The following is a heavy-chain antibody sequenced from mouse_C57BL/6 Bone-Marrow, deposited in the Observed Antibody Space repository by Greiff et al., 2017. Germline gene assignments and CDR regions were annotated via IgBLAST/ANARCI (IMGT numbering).Heavy chain of an antibody. V-gene: IGHV5-6*01. CDR3: ARHQAEATTDD. CDR1: GFTFSSYG. CDR2: ISSGGSYT. J-gene: IGHJ2*01. D-gene: IGHD3-2*02. Sequence: EVKLVESGGDLVKPGGSLKLSCAASGFTFSSYGMSWVRQTPDKRLEWVATISSGGSYTYYPASVQGRFTISRDNAKNTLYLQMSSLKSEDTAMXYCARHQAEATTDDGGQGTTLTVSS.